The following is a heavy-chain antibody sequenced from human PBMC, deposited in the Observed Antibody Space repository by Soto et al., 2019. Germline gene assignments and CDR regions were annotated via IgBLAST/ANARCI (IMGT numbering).Heavy chain of an antibody. CDR2: ISYDGSNK. CDR1: GFTFSSYA. Sequence: QVQLVESGGGVVQPGRSLRLSCAASGFTFSSYAMHWVRQAPGKGLEWVAVISYDGSNKYYADSVKGRFTISRDNSKNTLYLQMNSLRAEDTAVYYCARDGRFGELSLGMDVWGQGTTVTVSS. J-gene: IGHJ6*02. CDR3: ARDGRFGELSLGMDV. V-gene: IGHV3-30-3*01. D-gene: IGHD3-10*01.